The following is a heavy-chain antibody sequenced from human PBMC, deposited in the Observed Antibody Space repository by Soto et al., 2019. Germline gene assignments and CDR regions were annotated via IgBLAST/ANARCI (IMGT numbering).Heavy chain of an antibody. Sequence: GGSLRLSCAASGFIFRNAWMSWVRQAPGKGLEWVGRIKSKSSGGTTDYAAPVEGRVTITRDDSKSILYLQMTSLTVEDTAVYFCTSEKGWRQSPLDSWGQGALDTVSS. J-gene: IGHJ5*01. CDR3: TSEKGWRQSPLDS. D-gene: IGHD4-4*01. CDR2: IKSKSSGGTT. CDR1: GFIFRNAW. V-gene: IGHV3-15*01.